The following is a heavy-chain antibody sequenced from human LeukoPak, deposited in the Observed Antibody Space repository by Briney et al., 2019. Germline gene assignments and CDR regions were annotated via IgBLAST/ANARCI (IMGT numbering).Heavy chain of an antibody. D-gene: IGHD2-2*01. CDR3: ARDPPLGSCSTISCPHLDY. V-gene: IGHV3-21*01. CDR1: GFTFSRYS. CDR2: ISSSSSFI. Sequence: KPGGSLRLSCAASGFTFSRYSMNWVRQAPGMGLEWVSSISSSSSFIYYADSVKGRFTISRDNAKNSLYLQMNSLRAEDTAVYYCARDPPLGSCSTISCPHLDYWGQGTLVTVSS. J-gene: IGHJ4*02.